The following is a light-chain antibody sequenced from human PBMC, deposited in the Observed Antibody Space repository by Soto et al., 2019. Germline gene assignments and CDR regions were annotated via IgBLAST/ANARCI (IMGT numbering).Light chain of an antibody. CDR2: AAS. Sequence: DIQMTQSPSSLSASVGDRFTITCRASQSISTYLHWYQQKPGKAPNLLIYAASTLQSGVPSRFSGSGPGTDFTLTISSLQPEDFATYFCQQSYSTPITLGQGTRLGL. V-gene: IGKV1-39*01. J-gene: IGKJ5*01. CDR3: QQSYSTPIT. CDR1: QSISTY.